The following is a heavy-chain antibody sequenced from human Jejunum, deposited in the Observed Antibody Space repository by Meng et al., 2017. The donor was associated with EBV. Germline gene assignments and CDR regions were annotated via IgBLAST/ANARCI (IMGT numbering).Heavy chain of an antibody. CDR1: GYTFTNFG. CDR3: ARGGAVPSANTWDS. J-gene: IGHJ4*02. D-gene: IGHD2-2*01. V-gene: IGHV1-18*01. CDR2: IGTYNGNT. Sequence: QVHLVQSGAEVKKPXASVTVSCKASGYTFTNFGISWVRQAPGQGLEWVGWIGTYNGNTNYAQKLQDRLTVTTDTSTSTAYMELRGLRADDTAVYYCARGGAVPSANTWDSWGQGTLVTVSS.